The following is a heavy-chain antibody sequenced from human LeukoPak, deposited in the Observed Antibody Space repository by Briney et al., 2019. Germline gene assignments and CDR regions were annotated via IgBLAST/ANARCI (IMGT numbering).Heavy chain of an antibody. Sequence: QPGGSLRLFCAASGFTFSNYGMHWVRQAPGKGLEWVAVISFDGNDQYYADSVKGRSTISRDNSKTMLYLQMNSLRPEDTAVYYCAKDIVLMVYNYYYGMDVWGQGTTVTVSS. D-gene: IGHD2-8*01. CDR3: AKDIVLMVYNYYYGMDV. CDR1: GFTFSNYG. J-gene: IGHJ6*02. CDR2: ISFDGNDQ. V-gene: IGHV3-30*18.